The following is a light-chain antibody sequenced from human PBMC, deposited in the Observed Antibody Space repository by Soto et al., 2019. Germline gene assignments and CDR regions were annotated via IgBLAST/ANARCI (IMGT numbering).Light chain of an antibody. CDR2: EVT. J-gene: IGLJ3*02. V-gene: IGLV2-14*01. CDR3: TSFTTGVTSYV. CDR1: SSDIGGYNH. Sequence: QSALTQPASVSGSPGQSIAISCTGTSSDIGGYNHVSWYQQHPGKVPKRIIYEVTNRPSGVSDRFSGSKSGSTASLTISGLQAEDEADYYCTSFTTGVTSYVFGGGTKLTVL.